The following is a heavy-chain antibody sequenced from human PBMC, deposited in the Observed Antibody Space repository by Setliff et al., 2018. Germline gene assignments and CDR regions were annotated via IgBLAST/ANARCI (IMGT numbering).Heavy chain of an antibody. D-gene: IGHD3-10*01. CDR2: ILFSGDT. V-gene: IGHV4-38-2*02. J-gene: IGHJ6*03. CDR1: GYSISSGFS. Sequence: KTSETLSLTCAVSGYSISSGFSWVWIRQSPGKGLEWIGRILFSGDTYYNPSLNSRVTISADTSKTQFSLNLSSVTAADTAVYYCARDNRARHYMDVWGKGTTVTVSS. CDR3: ARDNRARHYMDV.